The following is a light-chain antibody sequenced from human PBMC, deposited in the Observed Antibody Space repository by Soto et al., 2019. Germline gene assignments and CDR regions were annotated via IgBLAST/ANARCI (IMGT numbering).Light chain of an antibody. CDR3: QQHNDWPYT. J-gene: IGKJ2*01. CDR2: DGS. V-gene: IGKV3-15*01. Sequence: MTQSPATLSVSPGESATLSCRASRSVSSRLAWYQQKPGQAPMLLIYDGSTRASGIPARFSGSGSGTEFTLTISSLQSEDFVVYYCQQHNDWPYTFGQGTKLEIK. CDR1: RSVSSR.